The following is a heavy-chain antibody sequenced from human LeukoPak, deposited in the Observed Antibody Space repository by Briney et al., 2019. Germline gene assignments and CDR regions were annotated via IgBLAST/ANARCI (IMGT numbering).Heavy chain of an antibody. CDR3: AREVFTIFGVVARYMDV. J-gene: IGHJ6*03. CDR1: GFTFDDYG. Sequence: GGSLRLSCAASGFTFDDYGMSWVRQAPGKGLEWVSGINWNGGSTGYADSVKGRFTISRDNAKNSLYLQMNSLRAEDTALYYCAREVFTIFGVVARYMDVWGKGTTVTVSS. CDR2: INWNGGST. V-gene: IGHV3-20*04. D-gene: IGHD3-3*01.